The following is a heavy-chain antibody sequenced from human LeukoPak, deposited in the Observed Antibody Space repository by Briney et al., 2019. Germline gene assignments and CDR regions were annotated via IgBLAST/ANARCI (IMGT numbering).Heavy chain of an antibody. D-gene: IGHD7-27*01. J-gene: IGHJ2*01. V-gene: IGHV3-23*01. CDR3: ARDPSGHWHFDL. CDR2: ISNTVGGRT. Sequence: GGSLRLSCAASGFAFDNNAMSWVRQAPGKGLEWVSAISNTVGGRTYYADSVKGRFTISRDNSKNTLYLQMNSLRAEDTAVYYCARDPSGHWHFDLWGRGTLVTVSS. CDR1: GFAFDNNA.